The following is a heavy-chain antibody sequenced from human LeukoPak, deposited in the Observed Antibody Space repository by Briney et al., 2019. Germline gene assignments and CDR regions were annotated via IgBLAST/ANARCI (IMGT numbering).Heavy chain of an antibody. D-gene: IGHD4-11*01. CDR3: AKDHAPSNYYYYYYMDV. J-gene: IGHJ6*03. Sequence: PGRSLRLSCAASGFTFSSYGMQWVRQAPGKGLEWVAVIWYDGSNKYYADSVKGRFTISRDNSKNTLYLQMNSLRAEDTAVYYCAKDHAPSNYYYYYYMDVWGKGTTVTVSS. V-gene: IGHV3-33*06. CDR1: GFTFSSYG. CDR2: IWYDGSNK.